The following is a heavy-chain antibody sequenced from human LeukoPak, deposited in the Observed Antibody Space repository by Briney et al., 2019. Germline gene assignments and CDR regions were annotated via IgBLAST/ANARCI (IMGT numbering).Heavy chain of an antibody. D-gene: IGHD3-22*01. J-gene: IGHJ4*02. CDR2: ISAHNGYT. V-gene: IGHV1-18*01. CDR1: GHTFSNYG. Sequence: ASVKVSCKASGHTFSNYGINWVRQAPGQGPEWVGWISAHNGYTNYAQKLQGRASMTTDTSTSTAYMELRSLRSVDTAVYYCARSLPAFYFDVSAYSGDFWGQGTLVTVSS. CDR3: ARSLPAFYFDVSAYSGDF.